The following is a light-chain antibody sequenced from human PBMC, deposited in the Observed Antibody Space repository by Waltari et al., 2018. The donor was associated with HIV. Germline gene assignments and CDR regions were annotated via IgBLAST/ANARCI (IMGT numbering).Light chain of an antibody. V-gene: IGLV2-8*01. CDR2: EVN. CDR3: SSYAGINPVI. J-gene: IGLJ2*01. CDR1: SSDVGRYDY. Sequence: QSALTQPPSASGSLGQSVTISCTGSSSDVGRYDYVSWYQQHPGKAPKLLIFEVNKRPSGVPDRFSGPNSGNTASLTVSGLQTEDEAEYSCSSYAGINPVIFGGGTTLTVL.